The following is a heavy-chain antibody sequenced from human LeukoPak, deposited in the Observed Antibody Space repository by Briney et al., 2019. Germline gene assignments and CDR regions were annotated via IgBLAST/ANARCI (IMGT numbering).Heavy chain of an antibody. CDR1: GYTFTSYG. V-gene: IGHV1-18*01. CDR3: ARVRDPYYYDSSGYYRVKY. J-gene: IGHJ4*02. CDR2: ISAYNGNT. D-gene: IGHD3-22*01. Sequence: ASVKVSCKASGYTFTSYGISWVRQAPGQGLKWMGWISAYNGNTNYAQKLQGRVTMTTDTSTSTAYMELRSLRSDDTAMYYCARVRDPYYYDSSGYYRVKYWGQGTLVTVSS.